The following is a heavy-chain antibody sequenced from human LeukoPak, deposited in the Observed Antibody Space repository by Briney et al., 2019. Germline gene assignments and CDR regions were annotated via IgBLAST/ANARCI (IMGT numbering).Heavy chain of an antibody. V-gene: IGHV4-61*01. J-gene: IGHJ5*02. CDR1: GGSVSSGSYY. D-gene: IGHD3-10*01. CDR3: ARAVMMVRGVIIGGYWFDP. Sequence: SETLSLTCTVSGGSVSSGSYYWTWIRQPPGKGLEWSGYIYYTGSTNYNPSLKSRVTISVDTSRNQFSLKLNSVTAADTAVYYCARAVMMVRGVIIGGYWFDPWGQGTLVTVSS. CDR2: IYYTGST.